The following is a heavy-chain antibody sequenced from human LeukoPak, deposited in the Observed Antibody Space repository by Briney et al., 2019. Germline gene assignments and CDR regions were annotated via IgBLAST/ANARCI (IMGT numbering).Heavy chain of an antibody. D-gene: IGHD3-10*01. CDR3: ARDLNYGSGSFSN. Sequence: GASVTVSSKASGYAFTDFYIHWVRQAPGQGLEWMGCINPNSGGTTYAQKFQVRVTMTTDTPITTAYLELNGLTSDDTAVYYCARDLNYGSGSFSNWGQGAIVTVSS. CDR2: INPNSGGT. J-gene: IGHJ4*02. CDR1: GYAFTDFY. V-gene: IGHV1-2*02.